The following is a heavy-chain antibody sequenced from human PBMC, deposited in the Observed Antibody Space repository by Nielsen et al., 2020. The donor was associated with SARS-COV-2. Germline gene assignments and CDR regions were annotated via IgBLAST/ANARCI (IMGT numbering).Heavy chain of an antibody. CDR2: INPNSGGT. CDR3: ARDLGVGAWRKDYYGMDV. CDR1: GYTFTGYY. J-gene: IGHJ6*02. Sequence: ASVKVSCKASGYTFTGYYMHWVRQAPGQGLEWMGSINPNSGGTNYAQKFQGRVTITADESTSTAYMELSSLRSEDTAVYYCARDLGVGAWRKDYYGMDVWGQGTTVTVSS. D-gene: IGHD1-26*01. V-gene: IGHV1-2*02.